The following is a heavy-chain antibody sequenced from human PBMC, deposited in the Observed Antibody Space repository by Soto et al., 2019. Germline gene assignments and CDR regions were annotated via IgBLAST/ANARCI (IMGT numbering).Heavy chain of an antibody. CDR3: ARSRRVWTNPGSYYGYYYYGMDV. D-gene: IGHD3-10*01. Sequence: KASETLSLTCAVYGGSFSGYYWSWIRQPPGKGLEWIGEINHSGSTNYNPSLKSRVTISVDTSKNQFSLKLSSVTAADTAVYYCARSRRVWTNPGSYYGYYYYGMDVWGQGTTVTVSS. CDR1: GGSFSGYY. J-gene: IGHJ6*02. CDR2: INHSGST. V-gene: IGHV4-34*01.